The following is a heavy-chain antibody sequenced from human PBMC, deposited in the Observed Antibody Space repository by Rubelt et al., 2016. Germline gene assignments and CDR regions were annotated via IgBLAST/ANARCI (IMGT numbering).Heavy chain of an antibody. V-gene: IGHV4-38-2*01. D-gene: IGHD6-19*01. Sequence: QVQLQESGPGLVEPSGTLSLTCAVSGYSIRSAYYWGWIRQSPGKGLEWIAIIWHGGTTFYNPSLQSRVTISVDTPRDHFSLRLQSVTASDTAPYDCARLGGWSSGWCFASWGPGALVTVSS. CDR3: ARLGGWSSGWCFAS. CDR1: GYSIRSAYY. J-gene: IGHJ1*01. CDR2: IWHGGTT.